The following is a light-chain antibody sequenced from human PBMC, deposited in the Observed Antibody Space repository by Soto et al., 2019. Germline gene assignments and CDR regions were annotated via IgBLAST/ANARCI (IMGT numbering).Light chain of an antibody. Sequence: EIVLTQSPATLSLSPGERATLSCRASQSVSSYLAWYQQKPGQAPRLLIYDASNRATGIPARFSGSGPGTDFTLTINSLEPEDFAVYYCQQRSNWPSITFGQGTRLEIK. CDR1: QSVSSY. CDR2: DAS. CDR3: QQRSNWPSIT. J-gene: IGKJ5*01. V-gene: IGKV3-11*01.